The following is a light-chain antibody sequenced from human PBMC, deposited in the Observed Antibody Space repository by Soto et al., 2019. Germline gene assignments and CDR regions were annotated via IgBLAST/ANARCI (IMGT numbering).Light chain of an antibody. CDR1: SSDVGGYNY. CDR2: EVS. Sequence: QSALTQPASVSGSPGQSITISCTATSSDVGGYNYVSWYQHHPGKAPKLMIFEVSNRPSGVSHRFSGSKSGNTASLTISGLQAEDEADYYCTSYTSSRTYVFGTGTKLTVL. CDR3: TSYTSSRTYV. J-gene: IGLJ1*01. V-gene: IGLV2-14*01.